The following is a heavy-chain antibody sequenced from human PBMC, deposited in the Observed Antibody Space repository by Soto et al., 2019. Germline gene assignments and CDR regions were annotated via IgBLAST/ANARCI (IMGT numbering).Heavy chain of an antibody. V-gene: IGHV1-69*01. CDR1: EVTFNSYA. D-gene: IGHD6-13*01. CDR3: ASGASRWYPYCFDS. Sequence: QAQVVQSGAEVRKPGSSVKLSCKASEVTFNSYAIAWVRQAPGQGLEWMGGIIPYYNTLNYAQKFQDRVTITADDSTNTVYMELSSLRSDDTAVYFCASGASRWYPYCFDSWAQGTLVTVSS. CDR2: IIPYYNTL. J-gene: IGHJ4*02.